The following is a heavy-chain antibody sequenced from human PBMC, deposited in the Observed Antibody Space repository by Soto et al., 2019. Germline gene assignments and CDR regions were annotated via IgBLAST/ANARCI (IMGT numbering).Heavy chain of an antibody. CDR3: AKVGHDYGDHYYYGMDV. D-gene: IGHD4-17*01. J-gene: IGHJ6*02. Sequence: LSLTCAASGFTFSSYAMSWVRQAPGKGLEWVSAISGSGGSTYYADSVKGRFTISRDNSKNTLYLQMNSLRAEDTAVYYCAKVGHDYGDHYYYGMDVWGQGTTVTVSS. CDR2: ISGSGGST. V-gene: IGHV3-23*01. CDR1: GFTFSSYA.